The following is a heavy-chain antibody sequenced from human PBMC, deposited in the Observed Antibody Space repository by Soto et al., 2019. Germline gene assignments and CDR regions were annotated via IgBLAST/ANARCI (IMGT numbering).Heavy chain of an antibody. CDR1: GFSFSTFE. CDR3: VKGGWLDF. Sequence: EVQLLESGGGLAQPGGSLRLSCAASGFSFSTFEMSWVRQAPGRGLEWVSFISDDGSRTYYADAVKGRFTISRDNSKHPLYLQMNSLTAEDTAGYACVKGGWLDFWGQGTLVTVSS. D-gene: IGHD3-16*01. CDR2: ISDDGSRT. V-gene: IGHV3-23*01. J-gene: IGHJ5*01.